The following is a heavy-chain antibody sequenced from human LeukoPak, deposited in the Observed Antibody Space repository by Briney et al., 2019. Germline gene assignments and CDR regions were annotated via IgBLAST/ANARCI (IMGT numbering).Heavy chain of an antibody. J-gene: IGHJ3*02. V-gene: IGHV4-61*02. CDR2: IYTSGST. CDR1: GGSISSGSYY. Sequence: SETLSLTCSVSGGSISSGSYYWSWIRQPAGKGLEWIGRIYTSGSTNYNPSLKSRVTISVDTSKNQFSLKLSSVTAADTAVYYCARDRDAFDIWGQGTMVTVSS. CDR3: ARDRDAFDI.